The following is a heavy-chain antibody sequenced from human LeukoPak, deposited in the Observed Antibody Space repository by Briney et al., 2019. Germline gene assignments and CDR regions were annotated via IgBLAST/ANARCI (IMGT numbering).Heavy chain of an antibody. Sequence: ASVKVSCKVSGYTLTDLSIHGVRQAPGKGRECMGGFDPEDGETIYAQNFQGRVSMTEDPSTDTAYMEFPSLRSEDTAVYYCAAGYDSAWSKDSFDVWGQGTMVTVSS. CDR1: GYTLTDLS. V-gene: IGHV1-24*01. D-gene: IGHD6-19*01. CDR3: AAGYDSAWSKDSFDV. CDR2: FDPEDGET. J-gene: IGHJ3*01.